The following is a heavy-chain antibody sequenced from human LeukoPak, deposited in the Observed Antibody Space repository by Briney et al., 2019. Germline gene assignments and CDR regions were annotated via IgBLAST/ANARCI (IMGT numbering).Heavy chain of an antibody. CDR2: ISSSSSYI. Sequence: GGSLRLSCAASGFTFSSYSMNWVRQAPGKGLEWVSSISSSSSYIYYADSVKGRFTISRDNAKNSLSLQMNSLRDEDTAVYYCASAPNYYDSSGYKTWLDNWGQGTLVTVSS. CDR1: GFTFSSYS. D-gene: IGHD3-22*01. CDR3: ASAPNYYDSSGYKTWLDN. J-gene: IGHJ4*02. V-gene: IGHV3-21*01.